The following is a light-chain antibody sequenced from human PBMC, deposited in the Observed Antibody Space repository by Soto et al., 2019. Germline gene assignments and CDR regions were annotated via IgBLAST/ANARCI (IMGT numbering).Light chain of an antibody. J-gene: IGKJ1*01. CDR2: TAS. Sequence: DIRMTQSPSSLSASVGDTVTITCRASQGSSDYLSWFQHKPGEAPKLLIYTASSLQGGVPLRFSGAGSRTDFSLTISGLQPEDSANYYGQQTYTFPWTFGQGTRVDIK. V-gene: IGKV1-39*01. CDR3: QQTYTFPWT. CDR1: QGSSDY.